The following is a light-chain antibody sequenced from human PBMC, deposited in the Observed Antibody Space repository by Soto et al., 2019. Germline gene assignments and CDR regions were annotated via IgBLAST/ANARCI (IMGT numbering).Light chain of an antibody. J-gene: IGLJ1*01. Sequence: QSALTQPRSVSGSPGQSVTISCTGTSSDVGGYNYVSWYQQHPGKAPKLMIYDVTTRPSGVPDRFSGSKSGNTASLTISGAQADDEADYFSSSHGVSSVVFRTGTKVTVL. V-gene: IGLV2-11*01. CDR1: SSDVGGYNY. CDR3: SSHGVSSVV. CDR2: DVT.